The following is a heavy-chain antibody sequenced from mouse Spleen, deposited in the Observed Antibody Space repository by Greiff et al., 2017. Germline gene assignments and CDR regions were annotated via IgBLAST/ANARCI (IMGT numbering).Heavy chain of an antibody. J-gene: IGHJ2*01. D-gene: IGHD1-1*01. CDR1: GYTFTDYN. CDR3: ARSGITTVVAPFDY. Sequence: EVKLMESGPELVKPGASVKIPCKASGYTFTDYNMDWVKQSHGKSLEWIGDINPNNGGTIYNQKFKGKATLTVDKSSSTAYMELRSLTSEDTAVYYCARSGITTVVAPFDYWGQGTTLTVSS. CDR2: INPNNGGT. V-gene: IGHV1-18*01.